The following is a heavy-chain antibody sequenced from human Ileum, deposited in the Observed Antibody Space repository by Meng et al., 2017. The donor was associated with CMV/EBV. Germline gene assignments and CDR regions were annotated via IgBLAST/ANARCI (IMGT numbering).Heavy chain of an antibody. CDR2: MSYDGGDI. Sequence: GGSLRLSCTASGFTFSKYAMHWVRQAQGKGLEWVALMSYDGGDIQYADSVEGRFSISRDNSKNTLFLQMDSLGPEDTAVYYCVRDGDYCTRGTCYLDYWGQGTPVTVSS. D-gene: IGHD2-8*01. J-gene: IGHJ4*02. V-gene: IGHV3-30-3*01. CDR3: VRDGDYCTRGTCYLDY. CDR1: GFTFSKYA.